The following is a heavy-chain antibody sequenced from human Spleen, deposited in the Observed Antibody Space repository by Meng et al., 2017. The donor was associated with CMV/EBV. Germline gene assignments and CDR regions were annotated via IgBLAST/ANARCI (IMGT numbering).Heavy chain of an antibody. V-gene: IGHV3-30*03. CDR3: ARATQSSDFWSGYYTGYYYGMDV. CDR1: GFTVSSNY. Sequence: GGSLRLSCAASGFTVSSNYMSWVRQAPGKGLEWVAVISYDGSNKYYADSVKGRFTISRDNSKNTLYLQMNSLRAEDTAVYYCARATQSSDFWSGYYTGYYYGMDVWGQGTTVTVSS. CDR2: ISYDGSNK. D-gene: IGHD3-3*01. J-gene: IGHJ6*02.